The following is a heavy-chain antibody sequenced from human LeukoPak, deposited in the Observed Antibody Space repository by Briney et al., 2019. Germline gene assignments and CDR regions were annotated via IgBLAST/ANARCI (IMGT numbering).Heavy chain of an antibody. CDR1: GGSIGSNY. J-gene: IGHJ4*02. V-gene: IGHV4-59*08. CDR2: IYYTGAT. D-gene: IGHD6-19*01. CDR3: AKYGNSGWVIDN. Sequence: SETLSLTCTVSGGSIGSNYWTWIRQPPRKGLEYIGYIYYTGATNYNPSLKSRVTISVDTSKNQFSLKMTSVTAADTAVYFCAKYGNSGWVIDNWGQGTLVTVSS.